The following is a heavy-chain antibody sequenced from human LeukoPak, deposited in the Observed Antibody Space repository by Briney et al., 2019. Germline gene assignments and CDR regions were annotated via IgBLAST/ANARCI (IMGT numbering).Heavy chain of an antibody. D-gene: IGHD5-12*01. CDR2: INAGNGNT. V-gene: IGHV1-3*01. CDR1: GYTFTSYV. J-gene: IGHJ4*02. CDR3: ARDIVRDSGYDFFY. Sequence: GASVKVSCKASGYTFTSYVMHWVRQAPGQRLEWMGWINAGNGNTKYSQKFQGRVTITRDTSASTAYMELSSLRSEDTAVYYCARDIVRDSGYDFFYWGQGTLVTVSS.